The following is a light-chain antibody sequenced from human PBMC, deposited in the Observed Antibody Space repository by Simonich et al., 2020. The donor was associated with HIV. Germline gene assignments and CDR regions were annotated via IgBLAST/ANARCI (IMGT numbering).Light chain of an antibody. J-gene: IGKJ4*01. CDR3: QQSYVTLLT. CDR1: QSISSY. Sequence: DIVMTQSPSSLSASVGDRVTITCRTSQSISSYLNWYQQKPGKAPKLLIYAASSLQSGVPSRFTGSGSGTDFTLTISSLQPEDFATYYCQQSYVTLLTFGGGTKVEIK. CDR2: AAS. V-gene: IGKV1-39*01.